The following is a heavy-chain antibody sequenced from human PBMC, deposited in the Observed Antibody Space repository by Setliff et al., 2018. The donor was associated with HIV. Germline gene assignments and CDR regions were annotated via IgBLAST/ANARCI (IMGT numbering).Heavy chain of an antibody. CDR3: AKGHYSSGDSKQNGFDM. CDR2: ISGGGKSI. J-gene: IGHJ3*02. D-gene: IGHD3-22*01. V-gene: IGHV3-21*04. Sequence: GGSLRLSCATSGFTFSSYWMSWVRQAPGKGLEWVSAISGGGKSIYYADSVKGRFTISRDNADRSLYLQMNSLRAEDTVVYYCAKGHYSSGDSKQNGFDMWGQGTMVTVSS. CDR1: GFTFSSYW.